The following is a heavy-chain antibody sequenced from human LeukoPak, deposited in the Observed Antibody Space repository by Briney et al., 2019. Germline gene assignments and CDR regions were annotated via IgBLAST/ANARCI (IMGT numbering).Heavy chain of an antibody. CDR1: GFTFSSYS. CDR3: ARGGRIAASRRYWFDP. CDR2: ISSSSSYI. J-gene: IGHJ5*02. Sequence: PGGSLRLSCAASGFTFSSYSMNWVRQAPGKGLEWVSSISSSSSYIYYADSVKGRFTISRDNAKNSLYLQMNSLRAEDTAVYYCARGGRIAASRRYWFDPWGQGTLVTVSS. D-gene: IGHD6-13*01. V-gene: IGHV3-21*01.